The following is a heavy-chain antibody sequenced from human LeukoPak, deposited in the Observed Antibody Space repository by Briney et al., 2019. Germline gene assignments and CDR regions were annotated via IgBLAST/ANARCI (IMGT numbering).Heavy chain of an antibody. D-gene: IGHD5-18*01. Sequence: SETLSLTCTVSGGSISSDTYYWAWIRQPPGKGLEWIGSIYYRGSTYYNPSLKSRVTISLDTSKNQFSLKLTSVTAADTAVYYCARERKYSYGNFDYWGQGTLVTVSS. CDR1: GGSISSDTYY. CDR3: ARERKYSYGNFDY. V-gene: IGHV4-39*07. J-gene: IGHJ4*02. CDR2: IYYRGST.